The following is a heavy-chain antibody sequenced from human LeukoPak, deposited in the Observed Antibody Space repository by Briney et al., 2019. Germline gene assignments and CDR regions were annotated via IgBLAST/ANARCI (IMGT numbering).Heavy chain of an antibody. CDR2: ISGSGGST. D-gene: IGHD3-10*01. J-gene: IGHJ5*02. V-gene: IGHV3-23*01. CDR3: AKPLYYYGSGSKDR. CDR1: GFTFSSYA. Sequence: GGSLRLSCAASGFTFSSYAMSWVRQAPGKGLEWVSAISGSGGSTYYADSVKGRFTLSRDISKNTLHLQMDSLRAEDTAVYYCAKPLYYYGSGSKDRWGQGTLVTVSS.